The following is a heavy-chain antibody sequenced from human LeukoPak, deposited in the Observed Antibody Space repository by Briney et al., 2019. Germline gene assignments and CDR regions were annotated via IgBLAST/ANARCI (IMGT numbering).Heavy chain of an antibody. J-gene: IGHJ4*02. D-gene: IGHD1-26*01. CDR2: TSSDSKII. V-gene: IGHV3-48*02. CDR3: ARNPAGIGDY. Sequence: GRTPRLSSAASGFTFSTYNMNWGRQAPRKGLEWVAFTSSDSKIIYYADSVKGRFTVSRDNAKNSLYLQMNSLTNEDTAVYYYARNPAGIGDYWGQGTLVTVS. CDR1: GFTFSTYN.